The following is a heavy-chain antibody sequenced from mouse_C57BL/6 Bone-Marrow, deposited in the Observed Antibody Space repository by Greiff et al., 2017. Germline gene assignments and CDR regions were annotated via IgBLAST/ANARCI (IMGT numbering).Heavy chain of an antibody. D-gene: IGHD2-1*01. CDR1: GYTFTSYD. J-gene: IGHJ3*01. CDR3: ARRDYGKWGFAY. V-gene: IGHV1-85*01. Sequence: QVQLQQSGPELVQPGASVKLSCKASGYTFTSYDINWVKQRPGQGLEWICWLYPSDCSSKYHEKFKGKATLTVDTSSSTAYMELHSLTSEDSAVYFCARRDYGKWGFAYWGQGTLVTVSA. CDR2: LYPSDCSS.